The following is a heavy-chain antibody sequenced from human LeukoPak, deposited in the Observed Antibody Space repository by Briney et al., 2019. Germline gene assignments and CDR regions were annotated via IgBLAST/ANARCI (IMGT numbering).Heavy chain of an antibody. CDR2: INHSGST. CDR1: GGSFSGYY. CDR3: ATLGEYYDSSGYYYN. D-gene: IGHD3-22*01. Sequence: SETLSLTCAVYGGSFSGYYWSWIRQPPGRGLEWIGEINHSGSTYYNPSLKSRVTISVDSSKNQFSLKLTSVTAADTAVYYCATLGEYYDSSGYYYNWGQGTLVTVSS. V-gene: IGHV4-34*01. J-gene: IGHJ4*02.